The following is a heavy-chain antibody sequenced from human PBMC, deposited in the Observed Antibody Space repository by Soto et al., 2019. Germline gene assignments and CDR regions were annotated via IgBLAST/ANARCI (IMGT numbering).Heavy chain of an antibody. J-gene: IGHJ4*02. CDR3: ARHPPSLSGATKGYFDY. V-gene: IGHV1-69*01. Sequence: QVQLVQSGAEVKKPGSSVKVSCKASGGTFSSYAISWVRQAPGQGLEWMGGIIPIFGTANYAQKFQGRVTITADESTSTAYMELSSLGSEDTAVYYCARHPPSLSGATKGYFDYWGQGTLVTVSS. CDR1: GGTFSSYA. CDR2: IIPIFGTA. D-gene: IGHD1-26*01.